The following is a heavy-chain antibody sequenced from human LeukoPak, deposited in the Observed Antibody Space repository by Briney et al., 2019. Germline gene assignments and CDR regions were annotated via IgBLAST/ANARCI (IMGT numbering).Heavy chain of an antibody. CDR3: ARHFSGAAAPLPFDY. D-gene: IGHD6-13*01. CDR1: GGSISSGGYS. Sequence: SETLSLTCAVSGGSISSGGYSWSWIRQPPGKGLEWIGYIYYSADYNPSLESRVTISVDTSRNQFSLKLSSVTAADTAVYYCARHFSGAAAPLPFDYWGQGTLVTVSS. J-gene: IGHJ4*02. V-gene: IGHV4-61*08. CDR2: IYYSA.